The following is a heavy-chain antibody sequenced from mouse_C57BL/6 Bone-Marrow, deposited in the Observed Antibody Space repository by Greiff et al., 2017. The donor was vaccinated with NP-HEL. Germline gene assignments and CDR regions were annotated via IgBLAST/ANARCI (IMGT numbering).Heavy chain of an antibody. CDR3: VRDPIYDGYYRYAKDY. CDR1: GFTFNTYA. V-gene: IGHV10-3*01. Sequence: EVKLMESGGGLVQPKGSLKLSCAASGFTFNTYAMHWVRQAPGQGLEWVARIRSKSSNYATYYADTVKDRFTISRDDSQSMLYLQMNNLKTEDTAMYYCVRDPIYDGYYRYAKDYWGQGTSVTVAS. J-gene: IGHJ4*01. D-gene: IGHD2-3*01. CDR2: IRSKSSNYAT.